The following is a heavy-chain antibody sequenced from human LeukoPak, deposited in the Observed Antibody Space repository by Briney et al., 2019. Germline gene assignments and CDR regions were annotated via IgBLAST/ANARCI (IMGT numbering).Heavy chain of an antibody. CDR3: ARDLLAGAPGEDY. CDR2: IKEDGSAK. CDR1: GFTFSNNW. J-gene: IGHJ4*02. Sequence: PGGSLRLSCAASGFTFSNNWMSWVRQAPGKGLEWVANIKEDGSAKYYVDSVKGRFTISRDNARNSLYLQMNSLRAEDTAVYYCARDLLAGAPGEDYWGQGTLVTVSS. D-gene: IGHD1-26*01. V-gene: IGHV3-7*01.